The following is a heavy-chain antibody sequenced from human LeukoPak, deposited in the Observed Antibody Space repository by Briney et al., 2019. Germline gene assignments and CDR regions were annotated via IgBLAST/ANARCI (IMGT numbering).Heavy chain of an antibody. D-gene: IGHD3-22*01. Sequence: GGSLKLSCAASGFTFSSYDMHWVRQATGKGLEWVSAIGTAGDTYYPGSVKGRFTISRENAKNSLYLQMNSLRAGDTAVYYCARAPRYYDSRGYGFDYWGQGTLVTVSS. J-gene: IGHJ4*02. CDR1: GFTFSSYD. V-gene: IGHV3-13*01. CDR2: IGTAGDT. CDR3: ARAPRYYDSRGYGFDY.